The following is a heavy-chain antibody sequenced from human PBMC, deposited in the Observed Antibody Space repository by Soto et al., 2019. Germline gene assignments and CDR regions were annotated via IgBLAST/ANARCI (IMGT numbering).Heavy chain of an antibody. D-gene: IGHD6-13*01. Sequence: ASETLSLTCTVSGGSISSYYWSWIRQPPGKGLEWIGYIYYTGSTSYNPSLKSRVTISVDTSKNQFSLKMSSVTAADTAVYYCARHARKYSSQNWFDPWGQGTLVTVSS. CDR2: IYYTGST. J-gene: IGHJ5*02. V-gene: IGHV4-59*08. CDR1: GGSISSYY. CDR3: ARHARKYSSQNWFDP.